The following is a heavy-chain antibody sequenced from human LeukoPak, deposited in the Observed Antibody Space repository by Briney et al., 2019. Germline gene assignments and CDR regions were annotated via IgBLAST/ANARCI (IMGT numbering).Heavy chain of an antibody. CDR2: ISAYNGNT. CDR1: GYTFTSYG. Sequence: ASVKVSCKASGYTFTSYGISWVRQAPGQGLEWMGWISAYNGNTNNAQKLQGRVTMTTDTSTSTAYMELRSLRSDDTAVYYCARGIGRLTPMGGMVVGGKGTRVSVPT. J-gene: IGHJ6*04. D-gene: IGHD3-10*01. V-gene: IGHV1-18*04. CDR3: ARGIGRLTPMGGMVV.